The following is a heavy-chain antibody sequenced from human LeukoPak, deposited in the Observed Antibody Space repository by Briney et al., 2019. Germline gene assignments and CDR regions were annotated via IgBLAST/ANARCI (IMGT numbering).Heavy chain of an antibody. V-gene: IGHV4-34*01. J-gene: IGHJ4*02. CDR2: INHSGST. CDR3: ASRHSSSWYYFDY. CDR1: GFTFSDCY. Sequence: GSLRLSCAASGFTFSDCYMSWIRQPPGKGLGWIGEINHSGSTNYNPSLKSRVTISVDTSKNQFSLKLSSVTAADTAVYYCASRHSSSWYYFDYWGQGTLVTVSS. D-gene: IGHD6-13*01.